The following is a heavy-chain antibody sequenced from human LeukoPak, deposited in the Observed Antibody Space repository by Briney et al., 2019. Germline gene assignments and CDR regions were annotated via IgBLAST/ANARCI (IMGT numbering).Heavy chain of an antibody. CDR2: IRTDGGET. Sequence: GGSLRLSCAASGFTFSDYWMHWVRQAPGKGLVWVSRIRTDGGETNYEDSVKGRFTISRDSARNTLYLQMSSLRADDTAIYYCARNLVGSDTSDFDSWGQGTLVTVSS. CDR3: ARNLVGSDTSDFDS. D-gene: IGHD1-26*01. CDR1: GFTFSDYW. V-gene: IGHV3-74*01. J-gene: IGHJ4*02.